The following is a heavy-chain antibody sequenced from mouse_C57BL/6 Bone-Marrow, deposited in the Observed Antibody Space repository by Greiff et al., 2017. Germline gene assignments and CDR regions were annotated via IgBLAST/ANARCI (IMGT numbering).Heavy chain of an antibody. CDR1: GYTFTSYW. V-gene: IGHV1-52*01. J-gene: IGHJ4*01. CDR3: AGGAMDY. Sequence: VQLQQPGAELVRPGSSVKLSCKASGYTFTSYWMHWVRQRPIQGLEWIGNIDPCASETHYNHTFKDKATLTVDKSSSTAYMQLSSLTSKDSAVYFYAGGAMDYWGQGTSVTVSS. CDR2: IDPCASET.